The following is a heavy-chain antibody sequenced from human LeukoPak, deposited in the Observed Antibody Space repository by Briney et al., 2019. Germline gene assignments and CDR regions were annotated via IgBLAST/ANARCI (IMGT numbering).Heavy chain of an antibody. CDR1: GFSLSTSGVG. Sequence: SGPTLVNPTQTLTLTCTFSGFSLSTSGVGVGWIRQPPGKALEWLALIYWSDDERYSPSLKSRLTITKDTSKNQVVLTMTNMDPVDTATYYCARRRSGALFPNWGQGTLVTVSS. CDR2: IYWSDDE. D-gene: IGHD1-26*01. CDR3: ARRRSGALFPN. J-gene: IGHJ4*02. V-gene: IGHV2-5*01.